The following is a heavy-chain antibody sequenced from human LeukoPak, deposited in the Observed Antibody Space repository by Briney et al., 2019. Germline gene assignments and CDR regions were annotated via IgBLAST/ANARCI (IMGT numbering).Heavy chain of an antibody. CDR1: GFTFSSYG. Sequence: GGSLRLSCAASGFTFSSYGMHWVRQAPGKGLEWVAVISYDGSNKYYADSVKGRFTISRDNSKNTLYLQMNSPRAEDTAVYYCAKDLGNVVVVIDYWGQGTLVTVSS. CDR2: ISYDGSNK. J-gene: IGHJ4*02. V-gene: IGHV3-30*18. D-gene: IGHD3-22*01. CDR3: AKDLGNVVVVIDY.